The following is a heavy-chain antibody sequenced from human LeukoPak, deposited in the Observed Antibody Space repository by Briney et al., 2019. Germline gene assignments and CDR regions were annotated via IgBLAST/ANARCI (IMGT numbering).Heavy chain of an antibody. Sequence: GGSLRLSCVVSGLTFSEYWVTWVRQAPGKGLEWVANIKQDASEKHYVESVKGRFTISRDNSKNTLYLQMNSLRAEDTAVYYCARERATYYGSGSYYNMNWFDPWGQGTLVTVSS. CDR2: IKQDASEK. CDR3: ARERATYYGSGSYYNMNWFDP. CDR1: GLTFSEYW. D-gene: IGHD3-10*01. V-gene: IGHV3-7*01. J-gene: IGHJ5*02.